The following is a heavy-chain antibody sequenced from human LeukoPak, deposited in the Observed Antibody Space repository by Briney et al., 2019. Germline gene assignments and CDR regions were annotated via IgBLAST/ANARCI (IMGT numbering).Heavy chain of an antibody. CDR3: AREDMWAFDI. V-gene: IGHV3-7*01. CDR2: IKPDGSEE. D-gene: IGHD2-15*01. CDR1: GFIFSHYW. J-gene: IGHJ3*02. Sequence: PGESLRLFCAAWGFIFSHYWMSWLRQAPGRGLEWVANIKPDGSEEDYEDFVKGRFTISRDNAKNSLYLQMDSLRAEHTAVYFCAREDMWAFDIWGQGTMVTVSS.